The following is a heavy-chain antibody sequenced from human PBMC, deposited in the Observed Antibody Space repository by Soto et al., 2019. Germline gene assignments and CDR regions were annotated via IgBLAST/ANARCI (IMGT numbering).Heavy chain of an antibody. J-gene: IGHJ3*01. V-gene: IGHV3-72*01. D-gene: IGHD1-1*01. CDR2: TKNKANSYTT. Sequence: EVQLVESGGGLVQPGESLRLSCAASGFTFSDHYMDWVRQAPGKGLGWVGRTKNKANSYTTEYAASVKGRFTISRDDSTNSVYLQMNSLKSEDTAVYYCARDGRTGTTQSLAFEVWGQGTMVTVSS. CDR1: GFTFSDHY. CDR3: ARDGRTGTTQSLAFEV.